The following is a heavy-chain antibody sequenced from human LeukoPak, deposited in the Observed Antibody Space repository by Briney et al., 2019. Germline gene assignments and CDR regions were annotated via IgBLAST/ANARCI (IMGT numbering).Heavy chain of an antibody. D-gene: IGHD2-15*01. CDR3: ASGYCSSGRCYGDY. J-gene: IGHJ4*02. V-gene: IGHV3-7*01. Sequence: GGSLRLSCAASGFTFSSYWMSWVRQAPGKGLEWVANIKQDGSEKYYVDSVKGRFTISRDSAKNSLYLQMNSLRAEDTAVYYCASGYCSSGRCYGDYWGQGTLVTVSS. CDR1: GFTFSSYW. CDR2: IKQDGSEK.